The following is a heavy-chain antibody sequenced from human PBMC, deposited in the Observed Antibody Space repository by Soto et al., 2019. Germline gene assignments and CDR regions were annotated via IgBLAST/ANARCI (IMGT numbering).Heavy chain of an antibody. J-gene: IGHJ6*02. CDR3: VRAGHVFDVHYYGMDL. CDR1: GFTFNDYS. CDR2: ISSSGTYI. Sequence: LRLSCEASGFTFNDYSMDWVRQAPEKGLEWVSSISSSGTYIYYADSVKGRFAISRDNANNVMYLQMDTLRAEDTAVYYCVRAGHVFDVHYYGMDLWGQGTTVTVSS. D-gene: IGHD3-10*01. V-gene: IGHV3-21*01.